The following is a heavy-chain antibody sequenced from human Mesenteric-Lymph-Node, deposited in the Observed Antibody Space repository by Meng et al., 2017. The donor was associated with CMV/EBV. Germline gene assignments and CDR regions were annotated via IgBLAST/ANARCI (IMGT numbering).Heavy chain of an antibody. D-gene: IGHD6-13*01. CDR3: ARVGGYSSPFDY. CDR1: GGSISSSSYY. Sequence: SETLSLTCTVSGGSISSSSYYWGWIRQPPGKGLEWIGYIYYSGSTNYNPSLKSRVTISVDTSKNQFSLKLNSVTAADTAVYYCARVGGYSSPFDYWGQGTLVTVSS. CDR2: IYYSGST. J-gene: IGHJ4*02. V-gene: IGHV4-61*05.